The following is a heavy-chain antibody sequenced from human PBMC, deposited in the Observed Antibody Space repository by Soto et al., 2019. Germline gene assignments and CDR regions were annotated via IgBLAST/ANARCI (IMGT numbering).Heavy chain of an antibody. CDR1: GFTVSSYD. Sequence: GGSLRLSCAASGFTVSSYDMHWVRQASGKGLEWVSAIGTAGDTYYPGSVKGRFTISRENAKNSLYLQMNSLRAEDTAVYYCARVDRTNYVDYWGQGTLVTVSS. CDR3: ARVDRTNYVDY. V-gene: IGHV3-13*01. CDR2: IGTAGDT. J-gene: IGHJ4*02.